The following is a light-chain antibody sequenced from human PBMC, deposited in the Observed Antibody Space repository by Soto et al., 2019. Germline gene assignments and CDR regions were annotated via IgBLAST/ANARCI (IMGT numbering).Light chain of an antibody. CDR3: AAWDDSLSGHYV. J-gene: IGLJ1*01. Sequence: QPPTASTTPAQRFTISSSELSSNIGRNNVYLYQHLPVTAPKLLFYRNNQQPSRVPDRFTGSNSGTSASLALCRLRSEDEADYYCAAWDDSLSGHYVFGTGTKVTVL. CDR1: SSNIGRNN. CDR2: RNN. V-gene: IGLV1-47*01.